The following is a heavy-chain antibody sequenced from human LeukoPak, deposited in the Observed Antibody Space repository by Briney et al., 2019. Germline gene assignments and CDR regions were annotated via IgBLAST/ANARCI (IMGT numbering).Heavy chain of an antibody. Sequence: ASVEVSCKASGYTFTGYYMHWVRQGPGQGVEWMGWINPNSGGTNYAQKFQGRVTMTRDTSISTAYMELNRLRSDDTAVYYCARDRDYGSGIFDYWGQGTLVTVSS. D-gene: IGHD3-10*01. CDR3: ARDRDYGSGIFDY. V-gene: IGHV1-2*02. CDR1: GYTFTGYY. J-gene: IGHJ4*02. CDR2: INPNSGGT.